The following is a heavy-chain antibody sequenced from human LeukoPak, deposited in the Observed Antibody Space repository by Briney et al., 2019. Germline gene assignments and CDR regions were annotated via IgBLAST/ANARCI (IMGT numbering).Heavy chain of an antibody. CDR1: GGSISSSSYY. J-gene: IGHJ4*02. D-gene: IGHD2-21*02. CDR3: ASWACSGDCYFDY. Sequence: TSETLSLTCTVSGGSISSSSYYWGWIRQPPGKGLEWIGSTYYSGSTYYNPSLKSRVTISVDTSKNQFSLKLSSVTAADTAVYYCASWACSGDCYFDYWGQGTLVTVSS. CDR2: TYYSGST. V-gene: IGHV4-39*01.